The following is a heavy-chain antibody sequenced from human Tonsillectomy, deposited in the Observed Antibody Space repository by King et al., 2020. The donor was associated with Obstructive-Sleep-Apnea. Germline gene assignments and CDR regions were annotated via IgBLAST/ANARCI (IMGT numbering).Heavy chain of an antibody. CDR2: IYHSGST. D-gene: IGHD2-2*01. Sequence: VQLQESGPGLVKPSGTLSLTCAVSGGSISSSNWWSWVRQPPGKGLEWIGEIYHSGSTNYNPSLKSRVTISVDKSKNQFSLRLSSVTAAVTAVYYCARVVVPPAMFPAYFDYWGQGTLVTVSS. V-gene: IGHV4-4*02. J-gene: IGHJ4*02. CDR3: ARVVVPPAMFPAYFDY. CDR1: GGSISSSNW.